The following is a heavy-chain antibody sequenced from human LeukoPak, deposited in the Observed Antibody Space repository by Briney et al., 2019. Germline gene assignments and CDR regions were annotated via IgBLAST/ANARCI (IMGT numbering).Heavy chain of an antibody. Sequence: SETLSLTCTVSGGSISSSSYYWGWIRQPPGKGLEWIGSIYYSGSTNYNPSLKSRVTISVDKSKNQFSLKLSSVTAADTAVYYCARVPRSYYYYYYMDVWGKGTTVTVSS. CDR2: IYYSGST. V-gene: IGHV4-39*07. CDR1: GGSISSSSYY. CDR3: ARVPRSYYYYYYMDV. J-gene: IGHJ6*03.